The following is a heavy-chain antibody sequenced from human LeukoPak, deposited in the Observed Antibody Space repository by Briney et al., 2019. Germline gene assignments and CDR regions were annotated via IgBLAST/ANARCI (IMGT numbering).Heavy chain of an antibody. V-gene: IGHV4-59*08. J-gene: IGHJ4*02. D-gene: IGHD3-9*01. CDR2: VHYSEST. CDR1: GGSISSYY. CDR3: ASLPYYEILTGSYAERDF. Sequence: SETLSLTCAVSGGSISSYYWSWIRQPPGKGLELIGYVHYSESTNYNPSLKSRVAISVDASKNQFSLKLTSVTAADTAVYYCASLPYYEILTGSYAERDFWGQGTLVTVSS.